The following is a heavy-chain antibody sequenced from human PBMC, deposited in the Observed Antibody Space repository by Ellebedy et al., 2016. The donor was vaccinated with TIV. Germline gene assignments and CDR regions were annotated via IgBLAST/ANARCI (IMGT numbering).Heavy chain of an antibody. D-gene: IGHD2-2*01. J-gene: IGHJ6*02. CDR1: GFILSRHG. CDR2: IWFDGSKQ. CDR3: ARLQSYCISCESDV. V-gene: IGHV3-33*01. Sequence: GESLKISCAASGFILSRHGMHWVRQAPGKGLEWVALIWFDGSKQYYGDSVKGRFTISRDNSKNTVYLQMISLRAEDTAVYYCARLQSYCISCESDVWGQGTTVTVSS.